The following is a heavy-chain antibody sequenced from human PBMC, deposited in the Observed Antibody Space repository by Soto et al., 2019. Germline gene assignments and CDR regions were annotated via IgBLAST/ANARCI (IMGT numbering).Heavy chain of an antibody. CDR3: SIDGSTGYDYIWGSYRYFDY. V-gene: IGHV1-18*01. Sequence: ASVKVSCKASGYTFTSYGISWVRQAPGQGLEWMGWISAYNGNTNYAQKLQGRVTMTTDTSTSTAYMELRSLRSDDTAVYYCSIDGSTGYDYIWGSYRYFDYWGQGTLVTVSS. D-gene: IGHD3-16*02. J-gene: IGHJ4*02. CDR1: GYTFTSYG. CDR2: ISAYNGNT.